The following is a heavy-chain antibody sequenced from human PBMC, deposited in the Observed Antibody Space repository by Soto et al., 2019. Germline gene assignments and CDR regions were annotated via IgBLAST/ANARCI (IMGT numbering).Heavy chain of an antibody. V-gene: IGHV3-30*18. CDR1: GFIFSTYG. CDR2: ISYDGNNK. D-gene: IGHD4-17*01. CDR3: AKDLLLTTITTVGD. Sequence: QVQLVESGGGVVQPGRSLRLSCAASGFIFSTYGMHWVRQAPGKGLEWLSVISYDGNNKYYADSVKGRFTISRDNSKNTLRLQMDSLRPEDTAVYYCAKDLLLTTITTVGDWGQGTLVTVSS. J-gene: IGHJ4*02.